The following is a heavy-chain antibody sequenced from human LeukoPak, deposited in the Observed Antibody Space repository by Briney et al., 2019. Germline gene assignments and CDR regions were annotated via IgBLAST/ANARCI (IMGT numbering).Heavy chain of an antibody. V-gene: IGHV3-7*01. Sequence: GGSLRLSCAASGFTFSRHWMSWVRQAPGKGLEWVANIKEDGREKKYVDSVKDRFTISRDNTKNSLYLQMNSLRAEDTAVYYCARDRGYSGSYPDYWGQGTLVTVSS. CDR2: IKEDGREK. D-gene: IGHD1-26*01. J-gene: IGHJ4*02. CDR1: GFTFSRHW. CDR3: ARDRGYSGSYPDY.